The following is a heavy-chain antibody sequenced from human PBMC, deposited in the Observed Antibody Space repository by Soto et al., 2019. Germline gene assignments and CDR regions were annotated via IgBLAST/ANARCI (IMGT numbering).Heavy chain of an antibody. J-gene: IGHJ4*02. CDR1: GFTFSSYS. Sequence: EVQLVESGGGLVQPGGSLRLSCAASGFTFSSYSMNWVRQAPGKGLEWVSYISSSSSTIYYADSVKGRFTSRDNAKNSLYLQMNSLRAEDTAVYYCARDLNYGLFDYWGQGTLVTVSS. CDR2: ISSSSSTI. V-gene: IGHV3-48*01. D-gene: IGHD4-17*01. CDR3: ARDLNYGLFDY.